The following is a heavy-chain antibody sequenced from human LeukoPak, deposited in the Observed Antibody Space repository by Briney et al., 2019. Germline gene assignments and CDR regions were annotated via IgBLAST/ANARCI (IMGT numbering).Heavy chain of an antibody. J-gene: IGHJ1*01. V-gene: IGHV4-59*01. CDR2: IHHTGST. CDR3: ARGPPSLLYFQN. Sequence: SETLSLTCTVSGESIGSSFWNWIRQPYWNWIRQSPGGRLEWIGYIHHTGSTSFNPYLKSRASISMDTSKNQFSLRLSSVTAADTAVYYCARGPPSLLYFQNWGQGALVSVSS. CDR1: GESIGSSF.